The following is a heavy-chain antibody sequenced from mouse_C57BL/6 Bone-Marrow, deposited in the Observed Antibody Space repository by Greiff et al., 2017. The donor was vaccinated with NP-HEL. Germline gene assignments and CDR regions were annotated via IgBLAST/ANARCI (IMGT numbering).Heavy chain of an antibody. CDR3: ARGGHYDYDVPYYYAMDY. CDR1: GYSFTDYN. V-gene: IGHV1-39*01. J-gene: IGHJ4*01. D-gene: IGHD2-4*01. Sequence: VHVKQSGPELVKPGASVKISCKASGYSFTDYNMNWVKQSNGKSLEWIGVINPNYGSTSYNQKFKGKATLTVDQSSSTAYMQLNSLTSEDSAVYYCARGGHYDYDVPYYYAMDYWGQGTSVTVSS. CDR2: INPNYGST.